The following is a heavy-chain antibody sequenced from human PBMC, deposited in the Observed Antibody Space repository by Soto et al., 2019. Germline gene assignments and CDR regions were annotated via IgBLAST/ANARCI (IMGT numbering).Heavy chain of an antibody. CDR2: INPNSGGP. V-gene: IGHV1-2*02. D-gene: IGHD1-20*01. Sequence: ASVKVSCKASGYTFTGYYIHWVRQAPGQRLEWMGYINPNSGGPNYAQKFQGRVTMTRDTSISTAYMELSRLRSDDTAVYFCARVRSNWNPRGYGMDVWGQGTTVTVSS. J-gene: IGHJ6*02. CDR3: ARVRSNWNPRGYGMDV. CDR1: GYTFTGYY.